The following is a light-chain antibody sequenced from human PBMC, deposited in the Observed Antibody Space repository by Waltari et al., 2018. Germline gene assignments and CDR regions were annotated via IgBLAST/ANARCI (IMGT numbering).Light chain of an antibody. J-gene: IGLJ1*01. V-gene: IGLV3-21*01. CDR2: YDN. CDR3: QVWDANTDPGV. CDR1: NIASKS. Sequence: SYVLTQPPSVSVAPGETARITCGGNNIASKSVHWYRQRPGQAPVVVISYDNDRAAGSPERFSGSNSGNTATLTISRVEAGDEADYYCQVWDANTDPGVFGTGTEVTVL.